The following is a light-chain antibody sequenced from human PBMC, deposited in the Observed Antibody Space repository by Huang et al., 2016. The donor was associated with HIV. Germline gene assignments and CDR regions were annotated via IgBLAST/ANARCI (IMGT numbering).Light chain of an antibody. CDR2: DAS. V-gene: IGKV1-33*01. Sequence: DIQMTQSPSSLSASVGDRVTITCQASQDISNYLSWYQHKPGRAPKPLIFDASSLERGVPSMFSGSGAGTYFTLTIASLQPEDVATYYCQHYDDPYTFGQGTKLEIK. CDR3: QHYDDPYT. CDR1: QDISNY. J-gene: IGKJ2*01.